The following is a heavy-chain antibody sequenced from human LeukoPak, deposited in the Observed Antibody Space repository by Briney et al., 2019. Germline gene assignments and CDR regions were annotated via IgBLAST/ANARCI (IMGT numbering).Heavy chain of an antibody. CDR1: GGSFSGYY. Sequence: SETLSLTCAVYGGSFSGYYWNWIRQPPGKGLEWIGEINHSGSTNYNPSLKSRVTISVDTSKNQFSLKLSSVTAADTAVYYCALYDSSGYYWDSYAFDIWGQGTMVTVSS. D-gene: IGHD3-22*01. CDR3: ALYDSSGYYWDSYAFDI. J-gene: IGHJ3*02. CDR2: INHSGST. V-gene: IGHV4-34*01.